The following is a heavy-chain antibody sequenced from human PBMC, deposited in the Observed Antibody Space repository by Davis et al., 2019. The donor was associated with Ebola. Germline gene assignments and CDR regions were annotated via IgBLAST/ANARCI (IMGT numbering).Heavy chain of an antibody. V-gene: IGHV3-33*01. CDR3: ARDGEFYYGSGSSFMYSWFDS. J-gene: IGHJ5*01. CDR2: FWYDGSNT. Sequence: PGGSLRLSCAASGFTFSSYAMHWVRQAPGKGLEWVAGFWYDGSNTYYTDSVKGRFSISRDNSKNTLYLQMNSLRADDAAVYYCARDGEFYYGSGSSFMYSWFDSWGQGTLVTVSS. D-gene: IGHD3-10*01. CDR1: GFTFSSYA.